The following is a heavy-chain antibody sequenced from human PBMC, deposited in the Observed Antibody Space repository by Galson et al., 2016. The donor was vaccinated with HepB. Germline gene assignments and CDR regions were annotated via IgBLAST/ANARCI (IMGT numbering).Heavy chain of an antibody. CDR2: IKPSGNTI. J-gene: IGHJ5*01. D-gene: IGHD2-15*01. CDR3: ARGGFCGVNCHSTLLDS. Sequence: SLRLSCAASGFTFSSYEMLWVRQAPGKGLEWLSYIKPSGNTIYYADSVKGRFTISRDNAENSLYLQMNSLEVEDTAVYYCARGGFCGVNCHSTLLDSWGQGSLVTVSS. V-gene: IGHV3-48*03. CDR1: GFTFSSYE.